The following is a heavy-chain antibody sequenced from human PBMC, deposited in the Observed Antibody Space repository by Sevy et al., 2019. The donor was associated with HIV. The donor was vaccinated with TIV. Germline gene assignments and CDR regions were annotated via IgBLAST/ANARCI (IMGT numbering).Heavy chain of an antibody. CDR3: ARDRDRGWFDP. J-gene: IGHJ5*02. CDR1: GGTFSGYA. V-gene: IGHV1-69*13. Sequence: ASVKVSCKTSGGTFSGYAISWVRQAPGQGLEWMGGIIAVSGTTNYVEKFQGRLTITADVSTRTVYMELRSLKTEDTGIYYCARDRDRGWFDPWGQGTLVTVSS. D-gene: IGHD3-16*01. CDR2: IIAVSGTT.